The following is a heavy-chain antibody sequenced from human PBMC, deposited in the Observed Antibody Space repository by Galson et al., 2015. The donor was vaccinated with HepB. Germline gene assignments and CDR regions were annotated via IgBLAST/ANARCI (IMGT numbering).Heavy chain of an antibody. CDR1: GVTIPSYS. Sequence: SLRLSCAASGVTIPSYSMHWVRKAPGKGLEWLAYISAGRTTEYYAASVRGRFTISRDSAKNFLYLHMNRLRGEDTAVYYCARNPASYDYFNMDVCGHGTTVTVSS. CDR2: ISAGRTTE. J-gene: IGHJ6*02. CDR3: ARNPASYDYFNMDV. V-gene: IGHV3-48*01.